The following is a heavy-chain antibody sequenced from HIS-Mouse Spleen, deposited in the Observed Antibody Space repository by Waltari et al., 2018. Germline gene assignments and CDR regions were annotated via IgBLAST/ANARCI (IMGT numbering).Heavy chain of an antibody. J-gene: IGHJ4*02. CDR1: GFTFSSYG. Sequence: HVQLVESGGGVVQPGRSLRLSCAASGFTFSSYGMHWVRQAPGKGLDGVEVISNDGSNKYYAASVKGRFTISRDNSKNTLYLQMNSLRAEDTAVYYCAKASSGWLDYWGQGTLVTVSS. CDR3: AKASSGWLDY. CDR2: ISNDGSNK. V-gene: IGHV3-30*18. D-gene: IGHD6-19*01.